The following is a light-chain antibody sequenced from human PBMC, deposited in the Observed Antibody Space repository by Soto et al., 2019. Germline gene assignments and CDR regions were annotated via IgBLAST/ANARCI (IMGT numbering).Light chain of an antibody. CDR1: QNINSN. Sequence: EIVMTQSPATLSVSPGERATLSCRASQNINSNLAWYQQKPGQAPRLLIYGASTRATGLPPRFSGSGSGTDFTLTISRVEPEDFALYICQQYNNWPRTFGQGTKVDIK. V-gene: IGKV3-15*01. CDR2: GAS. CDR3: QQYNNWPRT. J-gene: IGKJ1*01.